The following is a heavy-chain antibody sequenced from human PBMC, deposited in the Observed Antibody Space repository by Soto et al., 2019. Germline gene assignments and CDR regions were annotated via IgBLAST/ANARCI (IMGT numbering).Heavy chain of an antibody. CDR2: ISGSSTVSTI. D-gene: IGHD3-10*01. CDR3: ARGRWFGELANYFYMDV. Sequence: LGGSLRLSCAASGFMFSNYSMNWVRQAPGKGLEWVSYISGSSTVSTIFYADSVKGRFTISRDEARNSLYLQMNSLRAEDTAVYYCARGRWFGELANYFYMDVWGKGTTVTVSS. J-gene: IGHJ6*03. CDR1: GFMFSNYS. V-gene: IGHV3-48*01.